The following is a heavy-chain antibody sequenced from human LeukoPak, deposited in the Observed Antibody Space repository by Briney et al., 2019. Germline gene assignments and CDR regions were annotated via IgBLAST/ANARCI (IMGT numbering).Heavy chain of an antibody. D-gene: IGHD6-13*01. J-gene: IGHJ4*02. CDR1: GFTFSSYG. V-gene: IGHV3-30*02. Sequence: PGGSLRLSCAASGFTFSSYGMHWVRQAPGKGLEWVAFIRYDGSNKYYADSVKGRFTISRDNSKNTLYLQMNSLRAEDTAVYYCASRAAALKPFDXWGQGTLVTVXS. CDR3: ASRAAALKPFDX. CDR2: IRYDGSNK.